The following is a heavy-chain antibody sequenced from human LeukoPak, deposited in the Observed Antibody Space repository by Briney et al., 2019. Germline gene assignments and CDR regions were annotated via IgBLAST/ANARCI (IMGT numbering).Heavy chain of an antibody. CDR1: GFTLSSYA. Sequence: PGRSLRLSCAASGFTLSSYAIHWLRQAPGKGLEWVGVISYDGDHKYYADSVKGRFTISRDNAKNTVYLQVNSLRHDDTAVYYCATGISMVRGPLMWGQGTLVTVSS. CDR2: ISYDGDHK. V-gene: IGHV3-30-3*01. CDR3: ATGISMVRGPLM. J-gene: IGHJ4*02. D-gene: IGHD3-10*01.